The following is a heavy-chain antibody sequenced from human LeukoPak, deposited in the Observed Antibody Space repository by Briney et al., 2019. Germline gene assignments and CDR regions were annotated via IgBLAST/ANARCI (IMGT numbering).Heavy chain of an antibody. CDR1: GGSISSGGYY. CDR2: IYYSGST. D-gene: IGHD4-23*01. CDR3: ARDKESFGGNSGGDAFDI. Sequence: SETLSLTCTVSGGSISSGGYYWSWIRQHPGRGLEWIGYIYYSGSTYYNPSLKSRVTISVDTSKNQFSLKLSSVTAADTAVYYCARDKESFGGNSGGDAFDIWGQGTMVTVSS. J-gene: IGHJ3*02. V-gene: IGHV4-31*03.